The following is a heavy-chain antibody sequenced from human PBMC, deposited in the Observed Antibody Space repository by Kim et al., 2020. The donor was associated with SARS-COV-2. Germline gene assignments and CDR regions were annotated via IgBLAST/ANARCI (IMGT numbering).Heavy chain of an antibody. V-gene: IGHV1-18*01. Sequence: ASVNVSCKASGYTFTSYGISWVRQAPGQGLEWMGWISAYNGNTNYAQKLQGRVTMTTDTSTSTAYMELRSLRSDDTAVYYCARSPPDDILTGYLLDYWGQGTLVTVSS. CDR2: ISAYNGNT. CDR1: GYTFTSYG. J-gene: IGHJ4*02. D-gene: IGHD3-9*01. CDR3: ARSPPDDILTGYLLDY.